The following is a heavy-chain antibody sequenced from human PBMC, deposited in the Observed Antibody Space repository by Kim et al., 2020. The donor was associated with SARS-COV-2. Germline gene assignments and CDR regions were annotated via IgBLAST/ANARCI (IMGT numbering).Heavy chain of an antibody. Sequence: YNPSLKSRVTISVDTSKNQFSLKLSSVTAADTAVYYCARESAGYVRGLDPWGQGTLVTVSS. CDR3: ARESAGYVRGLDP. D-gene: IGHD3-16*01. V-gene: IGHV4-31*02. J-gene: IGHJ5*02.